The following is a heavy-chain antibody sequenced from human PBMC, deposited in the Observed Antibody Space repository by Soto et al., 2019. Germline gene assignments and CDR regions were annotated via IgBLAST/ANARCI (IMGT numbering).Heavy chain of an antibody. CDR1: GFTFSTYG. V-gene: IGHV3-30*18. Sequence: QVHLVESGGGVVQPGRSLRLSCAASGFTFSTYGIHWVRQAPGEGLEWVAIISYDGSDKWYVDSVKGRFTVSRDNSKNTWYLQMNSLRPEDTAIYYCAKDINSARDGYHYGADYWGQGTLVTVSS. CDR2: ISYDGSDK. CDR3: AKDINSARDGYHYGADY. J-gene: IGHJ4*02. D-gene: IGHD5-18*01.